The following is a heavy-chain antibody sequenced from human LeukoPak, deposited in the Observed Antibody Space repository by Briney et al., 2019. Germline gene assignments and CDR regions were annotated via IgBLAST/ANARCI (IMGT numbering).Heavy chain of an antibody. CDR1: GYSFTSYW. J-gene: IGHJ4*02. V-gene: IGHV5-51*01. D-gene: IGHD3-22*01. CDR2: IYPGDSDT. Sequence: GESLKISCKGSGYSFTSYWIGWVRQMPGKGLEWMGIIYPGDSDTRYSPSFQGQVTISADKSISTAYLQWSSLKASDTAMYYCARASYDSSGYSGSFDYWGQGTLVTVSS. CDR3: ARASYDSSGYSGSFDY.